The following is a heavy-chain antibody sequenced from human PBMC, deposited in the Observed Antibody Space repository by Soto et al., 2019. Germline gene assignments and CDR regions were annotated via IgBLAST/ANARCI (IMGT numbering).Heavy chain of an antibody. CDR1: GYTLTELS. CDR2: FDPEDGET. CDR3: ATIAYYYDSSGYNVFDY. V-gene: IGHV1-24*01. Sequence: GSVKVTWKVSGYTLTELSMHWVRQAPGKGLEWMGGFDPEDGETIYAQKFQGRVTMTEDTSTDTAYMELSSLRSEDTAVYYCATIAYYYDSSGYNVFDYWGQGTLVTVSS. J-gene: IGHJ4*02. D-gene: IGHD3-22*01.